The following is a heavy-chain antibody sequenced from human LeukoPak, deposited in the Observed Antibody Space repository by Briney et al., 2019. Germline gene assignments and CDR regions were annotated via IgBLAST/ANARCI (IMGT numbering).Heavy chain of an antibody. V-gene: IGHV1-18*01. CDR2: ITGNNGNT. D-gene: IGHD1-26*01. CDR3: ARDQRNSGSYRFEY. Sequence: ASVKVSCKTSGYTFSGYGISWVRQAPGQGLEWMGWITGNNGNTNHAPSLQGRVTMTTDTSTNTVYMELTSLKSDDTAVYYCARDQRNSGSYRFEYWGQGTLVTVSS. J-gene: IGHJ4*02. CDR1: GYTFSGYG.